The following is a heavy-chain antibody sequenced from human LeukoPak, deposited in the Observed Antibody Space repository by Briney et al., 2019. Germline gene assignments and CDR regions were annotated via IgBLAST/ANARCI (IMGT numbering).Heavy chain of an antibody. CDR2: HYHTGRI. CDR1: GGSISGTSYC. CDR3: ARDGSDNWGLFDN. D-gene: IGHD1-1*01. J-gene: IGHJ4*02. Sequence: SETLSLTCSVSGGSISGTSYCWGWIRQPPGKGPEWIGSHYHTGRIYHNPSLNSQVTISVDTSKNQFSLKLSSVTDADTAVYYCARDGSDNWGLFDNWGRGTLVTVSS. V-gene: IGHV4-39*07.